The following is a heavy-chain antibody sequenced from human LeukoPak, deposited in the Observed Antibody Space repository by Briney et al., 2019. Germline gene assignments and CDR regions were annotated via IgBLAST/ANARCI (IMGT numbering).Heavy chain of an antibody. V-gene: IGHV3-23*01. CDR1: GFTFSSYA. Sequence: GGSLRLSCAASGFTFSSYAMSWVRQVPGKGLEGVSAISGSGGTTYYTDSVKGRFTISRDNSKNTLYLQMNSLRAEDTAVYYCANGRDGYNFDYWGQGTLVTVSS. J-gene: IGHJ4*02. CDR3: ANGRDGYNFDY. D-gene: IGHD5-24*01. CDR2: ISGSGGTT.